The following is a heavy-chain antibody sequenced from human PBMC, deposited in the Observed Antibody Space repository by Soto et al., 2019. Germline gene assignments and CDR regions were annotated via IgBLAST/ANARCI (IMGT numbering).Heavy chain of an antibody. CDR3: ARVRGDGYNFDS. V-gene: IGHV4-59*01. J-gene: IGHJ4*02. D-gene: IGHD3-10*01. Sequence: QVQLQESGPGLVKPSETLSLTCTVSGDSISSYYWSWIRQPPGKGLECIGYIHYSGSTNYNPSLKCRIIISVDTSKNQFSLRLSSVTAADTAVYYCARVRGDGYNFDSWGQGTLVTVSS. CDR2: IHYSGST. CDR1: GDSISSYY.